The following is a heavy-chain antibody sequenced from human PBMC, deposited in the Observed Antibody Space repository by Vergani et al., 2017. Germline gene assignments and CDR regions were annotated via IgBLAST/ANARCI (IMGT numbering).Heavy chain of an antibody. J-gene: IGHJ4*02. D-gene: IGHD6-19*01. CDR1: GYSFTSYW. V-gene: IGHV5-51*01. CDR3: ARQWGRYSSGPSLVGY. Sequence: EVQLVQSGAEVKKPGESLKISCKGSGYSFTSYWIGWVRQMPGKGLEWMGIIYPGDSDTRYSPSFQRQVTISADKSISTAYLQWSSLKASDTAMYYCARQWGRYSSGPSLVGYWGQGTLVTVSS. CDR2: IYPGDSDT.